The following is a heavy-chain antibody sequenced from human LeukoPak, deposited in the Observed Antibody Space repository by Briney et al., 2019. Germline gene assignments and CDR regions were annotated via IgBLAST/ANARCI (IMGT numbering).Heavy chain of an antibody. V-gene: IGHV1-8*01. J-gene: IGHJ6*02. CDR3: ARSLGYCSSTSCYESYYYGMDV. CDR2: MNPNSGNT. CDR1: GYTFTSYD. D-gene: IGHD2-2*01. Sequence: VASVKVSFKASGYTFTSYDINWVRQAPGQGLEWMGWMNPNSGNTGYAQKFQGRVTMTRNTSISTAYMELSSLRSEDTAVYYCARSLGYCSSTSCYESYYYGMDVWGQGTTVTVSS.